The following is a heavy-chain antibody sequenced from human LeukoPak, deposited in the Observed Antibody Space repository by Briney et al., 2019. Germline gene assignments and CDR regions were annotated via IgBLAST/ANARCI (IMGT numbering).Heavy chain of an antibody. D-gene: IGHD2-2*01. CDR1: GGSISSSSYY. CDR2: IYYSGST. V-gene: IGHV4-39*01. Sequence: PSETLFLTCTVSGGSISSSSYYWGWIRQPPGKGLEWIGSIYYSGSTYYNPSLKSRVTISVDTSKNQFSLKLSSVTAADTAVYYCARHFVPAATTDAFDIWGQGTMVTVSS. J-gene: IGHJ3*02. CDR3: ARHFVPAATTDAFDI.